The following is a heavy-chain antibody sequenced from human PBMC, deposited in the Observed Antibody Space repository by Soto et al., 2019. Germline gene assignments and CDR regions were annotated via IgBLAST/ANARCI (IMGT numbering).Heavy chain of an antibody. D-gene: IGHD2-15*01. Sequence: PGRSMRLASAFFGFNFSSNWMSFVRQAAGKGLEWVANIKQDGSEKYYVDSVKGRFTISRDNAKNSLYLQMNSLRAEDTAVYYCARATRMVSYLLTFDYWGQGTLVTVSS. J-gene: IGHJ4*02. CDR2: IKQDGSEK. CDR1: GFNFSSNW. V-gene: IGHV3-7*01. CDR3: ARATRMVSYLLTFDY.